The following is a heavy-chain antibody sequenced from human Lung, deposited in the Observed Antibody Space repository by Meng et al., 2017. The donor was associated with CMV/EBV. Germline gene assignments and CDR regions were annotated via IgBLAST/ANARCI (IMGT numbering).Heavy chain of an antibody. Sequence: ASVXVSCKASGYTFTSYGISWVRQAPGQGLEWMGWISAYNGNTNYAQKLQGRVTMTTDTSTSTAYMELRSLRSDDTAVYYCARNRYCSSTSCYFDYWGQGXLVTVSS. D-gene: IGHD2-2*01. CDR2: ISAYNGNT. CDR3: ARNRYCSSTSCYFDY. V-gene: IGHV1-18*01. J-gene: IGHJ4*02. CDR1: GYTFTSYG.